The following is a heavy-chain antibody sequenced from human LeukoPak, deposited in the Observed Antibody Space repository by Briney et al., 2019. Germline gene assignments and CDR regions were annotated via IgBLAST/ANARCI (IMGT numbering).Heavy chain of an antibody. D-gene: IGHD5-18*01. Sequence: GGSLRLSCAASGFTFSSYSMNWVRQAPGKGLEWVSSISSSSSYIYYSDSVKGRFTISRANAKNSPYLHMNSLRAEDTAVYYWARDLGTAMDPSWGQGALLTVSS. CDR2: ISSSSSYI. CDR1: GFTFSSYS. V-gene: IGHV3-21*01. J-gene: IGHJ4*02. CDR3: ARDLGTAMDPS.